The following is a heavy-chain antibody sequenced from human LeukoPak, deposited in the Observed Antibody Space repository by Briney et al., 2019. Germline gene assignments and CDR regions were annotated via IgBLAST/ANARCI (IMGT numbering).Heavy chain of an antibody. CDR3: ARDYNYYFDY. V-gene: IGHV3-74*01. D-gene: IGHD1-1*01. Sequence: GGSLRLSXAASGFTARHYWMHWVRQAPGKGLVWLSRISGDGSDTTYADSVKGRFTISRDNARNTLDLQMNSLRVEDTAVYYCARDYNYYFDYWGQGILVTVSS. CDR2: ISGDGSDT. J-gene: IGHJ4*02. CDR1: GFTARHYW.